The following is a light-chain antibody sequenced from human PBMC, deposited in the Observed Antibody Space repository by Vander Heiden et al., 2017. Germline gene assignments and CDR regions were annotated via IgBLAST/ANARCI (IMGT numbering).Light chain of an antibody. CDR2: DAS. CDR3: QQYNIWPRT. J-gene: IGKJ2*01. CDR1: QSVRSN. Sequence: EIMVTQSPATLSVSPGERATLSCRASQSVRSNLAWYQQKPGQAPRLLTYDASTRATGIPARFTGSGSGTEFTLTISSLQSEDFAVYFCQQYNIWPRTFGQGTKLEI. V-gene: IGKV3-15*01.